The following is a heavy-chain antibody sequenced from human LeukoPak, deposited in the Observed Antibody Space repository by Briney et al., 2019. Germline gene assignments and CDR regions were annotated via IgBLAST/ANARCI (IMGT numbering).Heavy chain of an antibody. CDR1: GFTFSVYG. CDR2: ISSGGTTI. CDR3: VRDFEVPAAAPDYYYFYYMDV. J-gene: IGHJ6*03. V-gene: IGHV3-48*04. Sequence: GSLRLSCAVSGFTFSVYGMNWVRQAPGKGLEWLSHISSGGTTIYYADSVKGRFTVSRDNVENSLFLQMNSLRVDDTAVYYCVRDFEVPAAAPDYYYFYYMDVWGTGTTVTVSS. D-gene: IGHD2-2*01.